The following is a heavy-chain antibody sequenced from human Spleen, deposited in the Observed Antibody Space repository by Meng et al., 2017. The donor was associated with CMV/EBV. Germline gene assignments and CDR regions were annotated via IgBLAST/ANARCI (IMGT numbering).Heavy chain of an antibody. CDR1: SGYKSSYY. Sequence: SETLSLTCTVSSGYKSSYYWSWIRQLPGKGLEWIGYIYYGGSTHYHPSLKSLVTILGDTSKKQFALKLTSVTAADTAVYYGAQSRGNNPLQAWGQGTLVTVSS. CDR2: IYYGGST. D-gene: IGHD1-14*01. CDR3: AQSRGNNPLQA. V-gene: IGHV4-59*01. J-gene: IGHJ5*02.